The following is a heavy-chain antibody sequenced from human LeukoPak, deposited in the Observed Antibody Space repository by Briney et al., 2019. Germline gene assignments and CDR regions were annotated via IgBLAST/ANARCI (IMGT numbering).Heavy chain of an antibody. CDR1: GFSVSDYW. D-gene: IGHD3-16*01. J-gene: IGHJ3*01. CDR3: GRIREGGGVDV. V-gene: IGHV3-7*01. CDR2: INPDGSER. Sequence: GGSLRLSCGASGFSVSDYWMNWVRQAPGKGLEWVANINPDGSERYYVDSVKGRFTISRDNAKISLYLQLNSLRAQDTAVYYCGRIREGGGVDVWGLGTMVIVSS.